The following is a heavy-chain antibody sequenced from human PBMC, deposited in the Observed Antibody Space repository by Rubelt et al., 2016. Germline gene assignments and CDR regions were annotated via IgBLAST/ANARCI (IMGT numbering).Heavy chain of an antibody. D-gene: IGHD6-19*01. CDR2: INPNSGGT. CDR3: ARESSSGWYIDY. CDR1: GYTFTGYY. J-gene: IGHJ4*02. Sequence: QVQLVQSGAEVKKPGASVKVSCKASGYTFTGYYMHWVRQAPGQGLEWVGRINPNSGGTNYAQKFQGRVTMTRETSIPTAYMELSRLRSDDTAVFYCARESSSGWYIDYWGQGTLVTVSS. V-gene: IGHV1-2*06.